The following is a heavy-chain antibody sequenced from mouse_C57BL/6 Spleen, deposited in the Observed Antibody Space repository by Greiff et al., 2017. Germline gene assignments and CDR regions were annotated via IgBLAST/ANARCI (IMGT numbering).Heavy chain of an antibody. J-gene: IGHJ2*01. D-gene: IGHD1-1*01. V-gene: IGHV1-53*01. CDR2: VNPSNGGT. Sequence: VKLQQPGTELVKPGASVKLSCKASGYTFTSYWMHWVKQRPGQGLEWIGNVNPSNGGTNYNEKFKRKATLTVDKSSSTAYMQLSSLTSEDSAVYYCARLPLYYGSSPGDYWGQGTTLTVSS. CDR1: GYTFTSYW. CDR3: ARLPLYYGSSPGDY.